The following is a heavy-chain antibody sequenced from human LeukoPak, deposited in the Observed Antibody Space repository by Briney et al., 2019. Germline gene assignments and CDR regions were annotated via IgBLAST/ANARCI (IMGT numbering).Heavy chain of an antibody. J-gene: IGHJ4*02. CDR3: VRGTYDFWSGYYVYFDY. CDR2: INPNSGGT. Sequence: ASVKVSCKASGYTFTGYYMHWVRQAPGQGLEWMGWINPNSGGTNYAQKFQGRVTMTRDTSISTAYMELSRLRSDDTAVYYCVRGTYDFWSGYYVYFDYWGQGTLVTVSS. CDR1: GYTFTGYY. D-gene: IGHD3-3*01. V-gene: IGHV1-2*02.